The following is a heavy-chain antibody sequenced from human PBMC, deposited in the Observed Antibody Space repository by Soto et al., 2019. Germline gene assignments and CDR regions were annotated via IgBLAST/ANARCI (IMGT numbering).Heavy chain of an antibody. J-gene: IGHJ4*02. D-gene: IGHD4-17*01. CDR2: IYHSGSV. Sequence: SETLSLTRAVSGVSVNSSTWWSWVRQPPGKGLEWIAEIYHSGSVIYNPSLKSRVTISVDLSKNRFSLRLSSVTTADTALYYCARTTAVPNTLRSRYFFDYWGQGTLVTVSS. CDR3: ARTTAVPNTLRSRYFFDY. CDR1: GVSVNSSTW. V-gene: IGHV4-4*02.